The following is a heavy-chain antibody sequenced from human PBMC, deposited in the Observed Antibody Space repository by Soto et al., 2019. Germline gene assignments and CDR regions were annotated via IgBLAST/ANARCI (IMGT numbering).Heavy chain of an antibody. J-gene: IGHJ5*02. D-gene: IGHD3-22*01. CDR2: IYCSGST. CDR1: GGSISSGGYY. Sequence: SETLSLTCTVSGGSISSGGYYWSWIRRHPGKGLEWIGYIYCSGSTYYNPSLKSRVTISVDTSKNQFSLKLSSVTAADTAVYYCARVLSTDRRFDPWGQGTLVTVSS. CDR3: ARVLSTDRRFDP. V-gene: IGHV4-31*03.